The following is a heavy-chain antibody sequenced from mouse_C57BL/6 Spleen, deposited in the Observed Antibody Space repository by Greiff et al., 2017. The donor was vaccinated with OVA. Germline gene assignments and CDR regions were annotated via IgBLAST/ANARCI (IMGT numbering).Heavy chain of an antibody. CDR1: GYTFTDYE. CDR3: TRWRLRRGGYFDY. CDR2: IDPETGGT. J-gene: IGHJ2*01. D-gene: IGHD2-4*01. Sequence: VQLQQSGAELVRPGASVTLSCKASGYTFTDYEMHWVKQTPVHGLEWIGAIDPETGGTAYNQKFKGKAILTADKSSSTAYMELRSLTSEDSAVYYCTRWRLRRGGYFDYWGQGTTLTVSS. V-gene: IGHV1-15*01.